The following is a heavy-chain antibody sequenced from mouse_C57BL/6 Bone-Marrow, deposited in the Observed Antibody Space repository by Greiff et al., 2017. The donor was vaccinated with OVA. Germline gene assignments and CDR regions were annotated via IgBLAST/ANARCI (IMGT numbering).Heavy chain of an antibody. CDR1: GYTFTSYW. Sequence: QVQLQQPGAELVMPGASVKLSCKASGYTFTSYWMHWVKQRPGHGLEWIGEIDPSDSYTNYNQKFKGKSTLTVDKSSSTAYMQLSSLTSEDSAVYYCARDGYYLSWFAYWGQGTLVTVSA. J-gene: IGHJ3*01. V-gene: IGHV1-69*01. CDR3: ARDGYYLSWFAY. CDR2: IDPSDSYT. D-gene: IGHD2-3*01.